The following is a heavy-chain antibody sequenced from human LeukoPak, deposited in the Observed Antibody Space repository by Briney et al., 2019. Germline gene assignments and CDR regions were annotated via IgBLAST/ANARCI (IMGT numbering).Heavy chain of an antibody. Sequence: SETLSLTCTVSGASISRTSYYWGWIRQTPGKGLEWIGTVYYSGSTYYNTSLKSRLTISVDTSKNQISLQLTSVTAADMAVYYCATYSGSYFVDHWGREPWSPSPQ. D-gene: IGHD1-26*01. CDR3: ATYSGSYFVDH. CDR1: GASISRTSYY. CDR2: VYYSGST. J-gene: IGHJ4*02. V-gene: IGHV4-39*01.